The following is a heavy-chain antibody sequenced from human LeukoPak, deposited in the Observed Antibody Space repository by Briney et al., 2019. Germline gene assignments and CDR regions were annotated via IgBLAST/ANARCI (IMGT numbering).Heavy chain of an antibody. V-gene: IGHV3-30*18. J-gene: IGHJ4*02. CDR1: GFTFSSYG. CDR3: AKENVGATDY. Sequence: GGSLRLSCAASGFTFSSYGMHWVRQAPGKGLEWVAVISYDGSSKYYADSVKGRFTISRDNSKNTLYLQMNSLRAEDTAVYYCAKENVGATDYWGQGTLVTVSS. D-gene: IGHD1-26*01. CDR2: ISYDGSSK.